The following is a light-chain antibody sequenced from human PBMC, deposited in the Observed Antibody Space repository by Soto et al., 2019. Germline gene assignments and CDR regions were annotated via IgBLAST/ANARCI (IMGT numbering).Light chain of an antibody. CDR2: EVS. Sequence: QSVLTQPASVSGSPGQSITISCTGTSSDVGAYTYVSWYQQHPGKAPKLMIFEVSDRPSGVSNRFSGSKSGNTASLTIAGLQAEDEADYYCRSYTTSNTLVFGGGPKLTVL. V-gene: IGLV2-14*01. CDR1: SSDVGAYTY. J-gene: IGLJ2*01. CDR3: RSYTTSNTLV.